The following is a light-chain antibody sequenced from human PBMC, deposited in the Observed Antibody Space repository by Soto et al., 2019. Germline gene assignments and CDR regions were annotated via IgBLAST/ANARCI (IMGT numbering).Light chain of an antibody. CDR2: DVS. J-gene: IGLJ2*01. Sequence: QSALTQPASVSGSPGQSITISCTGTSSDVGGYNYASWYQQHPGKAPKLIIYDVSNRPSGVSNRFSGSKSGNTASLTISGLQAEDEADYYCSSYTSSSTLDVVFGGGTKVTVL. CDR1: SSDVGGYNY. CDR3: SSYTSSSTLDVV. V-gene: IGLV2-14*01.